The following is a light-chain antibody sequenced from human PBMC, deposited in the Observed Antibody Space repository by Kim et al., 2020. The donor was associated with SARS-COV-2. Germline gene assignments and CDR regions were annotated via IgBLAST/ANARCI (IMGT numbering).Light chain of an antibody. CDR2: SNN. J-gene: IGLJ2*01. CDR1: SSNIGSNT. V-gene: IGLV1-44*01. CDR3: AAWDDSLNGVV. Sequence: ELTQPPSASGTPGQRVTISCSGSSSNIGSNTVNWYQQLPGTAPKLLIYSNNQRPSGVPDRFSGSKSGTSASLTISGLQSEDEADYYCAAWDDSLNGVVFGGGTQLTVL.